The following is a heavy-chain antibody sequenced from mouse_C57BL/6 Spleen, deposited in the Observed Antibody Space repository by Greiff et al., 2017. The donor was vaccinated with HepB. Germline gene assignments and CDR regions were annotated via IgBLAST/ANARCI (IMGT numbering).Heavy chain of an antibody. D-gene: IGHD1-1*01. CDR1: GYTFTSYW. CDR3: ARTPAHYYGSRDWYFDV. J-gene: IGHJ1*03. CDR2: IFPGSGST. Sequence: QVQLQQPGAELVKPGASVKMSCKASGYTFTSYWITWVKQRPGQGLEWIGDIFPGSGSTNYNEKFKSKATLTVDTSSSTAYMQLSSLTSEDSAVYYCARTPAHYYGSRDWYFDVWGTGTTVTVSS. V-gene: IGHV1-55*01.